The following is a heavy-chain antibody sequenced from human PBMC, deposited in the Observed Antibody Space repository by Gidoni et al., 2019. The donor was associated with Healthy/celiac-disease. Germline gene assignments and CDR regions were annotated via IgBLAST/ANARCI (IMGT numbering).Heavy chain of an antibody. CDR3: AREEVSVVVPAATSTYYYYGMDV. D-gene: IGHD2-2*01. Sequence: QVQLVQSGAEVKKPGSPVKVSCKASGGTFSSYAISWVRQAPAQGLEWMGGIIPIFGTANYAQKFQGRVTITADESTSTAYMELSSLRSEDTAVYYCAREEVSVVVPAATSTYYYYGMDVWGQGTTVTVSS. CDR2: IIPIFGTA. V-gene: IGHV1-69*01. CDR1: GGTFSSYA. J-gene: IGHJ6*02.